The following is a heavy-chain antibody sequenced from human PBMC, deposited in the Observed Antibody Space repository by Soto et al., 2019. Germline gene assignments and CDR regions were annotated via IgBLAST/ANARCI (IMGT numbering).Heavy chain of an antibody. J-gene: IGHJ4*02. CDR1: GGSISSGNYY. CDR3: ATMGTPVTGLYYFDY. CDR2: ISYSGTT. Sequence: QVQLQESGPGLVKPSQTLSLTCTVSGGSISSGNYYWSWIRQPPGKGLEWIGFISYSGTTHYSASLRSRVSISVDTSKNQFSLDLSSVTAADTAVYYCATMGTPVTGLYYFDYWGQGTLVTASS. V-gene: IGHV4-30-4*01. D-gene: IGHD4-17*01.